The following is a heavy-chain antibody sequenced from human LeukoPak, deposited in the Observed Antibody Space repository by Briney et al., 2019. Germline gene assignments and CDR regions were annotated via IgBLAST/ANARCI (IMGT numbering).Heavy chain of an antibody. Sequence: PSETLSLTCTVSGGSISSYYWSWIRQPPGKGLEWIGYIYYSGSTNYNPSLMSRVTISVDTSKNQFSLKLSSVTAADTAVYYCARDLITIFGVAGPLDVWGKGTTVTVSS. CDR2: IYYSGST. J-gene: IGHJ6*04. CDR3: ARDLITIFGVAGPLDV. V-gene: IGHV4-59*01. D-gene: IGHD3-3*01. CDR1: GGSISSYY.